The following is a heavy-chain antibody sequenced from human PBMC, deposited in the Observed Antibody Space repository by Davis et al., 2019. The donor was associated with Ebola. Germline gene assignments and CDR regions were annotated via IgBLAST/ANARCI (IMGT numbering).Heavy chain of an antibody. Sequence: SVKVSCKASGGTFSSYAISWVRQAPGQGLEWMGRIIPILGIANYAQKFQGRVTITADKSTSTAYMELSSLRSEDTAVYYCARWMNSSGWYLLDYWGQGTLVTVSS. CDR3: ARWMNSSGWYLLDY. D-gene: IGHD6-19*01. V-gene: IGHV1-69*04. CDR1: GGTFSSYA. J-gene: IGHJ4*02. CDR2: IIPILGIA.